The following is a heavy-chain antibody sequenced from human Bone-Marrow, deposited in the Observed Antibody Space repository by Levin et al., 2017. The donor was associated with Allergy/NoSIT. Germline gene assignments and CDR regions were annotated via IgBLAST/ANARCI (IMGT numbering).Heavy chain of an antibody. V-gene: IGHV3-48*03. CDR3: ARDLAYCGGDSEPRCDY. CDR2: ISSSGSTI. CDR1: GFTFSSYE. J-gene: IGHJ4*02. Sequence: PGGSLRLSCAASGFTFSSYEMNWVRQAPGKGLEWVSYISSSGSTIYYADSVKGRFTISRDNAKNSLYLQMNSLRAEDTAVYYCARDLAYCGGDSEPRCDYWGQGTLVTVSS. D-gene: IGHD2-21*02.